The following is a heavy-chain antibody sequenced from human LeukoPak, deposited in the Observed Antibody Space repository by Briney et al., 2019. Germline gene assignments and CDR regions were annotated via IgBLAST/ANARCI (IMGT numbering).Heavy chain of an antibody. CDR3: ARRGYSYGLTGFDY. CDR2: ISSSGSTI. V-gene: IGHV3-48*03. Sequence: GGSLRLSCAASGFTFSSFEMNWVRQAPGKGLEWISYISSSGSTIYYADSVRGRVTTSRDNAKTSLYLQMNSLRAEDTAVYYCARRGYSYGLTGFDYWGQGTLVTVSS. CDR1: GFTFSSFE. J-gene: IGHJ4*02. D-gene: IGHD5-18*01.